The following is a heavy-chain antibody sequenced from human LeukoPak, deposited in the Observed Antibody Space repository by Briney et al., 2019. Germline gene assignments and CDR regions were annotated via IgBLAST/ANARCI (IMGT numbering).Heavy chain of an antibody. D-gene: IGHD6-13*01. CDR1: GYTFTSCD. Sequence: ASVKVSCKASGYTFTSCDINWARQATGQGLEWMGWMNPNSGNTGYAQKFQGRVTMTRNTSISTAYMELSSLRSEDTAVYYCARGFPRAYSSSWYYFDYWGQGTLVTVSS. CDR3: ARGFPRAYSSSWYYFDY. V-gene: IGHV1-8*01. CDR2: MNPNSGNT. J-gene: IGHJ4*02.